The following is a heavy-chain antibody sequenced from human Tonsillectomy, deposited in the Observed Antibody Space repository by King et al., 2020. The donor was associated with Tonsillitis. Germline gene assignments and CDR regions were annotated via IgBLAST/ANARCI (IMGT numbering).Heavy chain of an antibody. V-gene: IGHV3-66*01. CDR1: GFTVSTNY. J-gene: IGHJ4*02. CDR3: ARGDTMIRGVSLFYY. Sequence: VQLVESGGGLVQPGGSLRLSCAASGFTVSTNYMSWVRQAPGKGLEWLSLIYSDGTTYYTDAVKARFTISRDKSKNTVYLQMNSMRGEDTAVYYCARGDTMIRGVSLFYYWGQGTLVTVSS. CDR2: IYSDGTT. D-gene: IGHD3-10*01.